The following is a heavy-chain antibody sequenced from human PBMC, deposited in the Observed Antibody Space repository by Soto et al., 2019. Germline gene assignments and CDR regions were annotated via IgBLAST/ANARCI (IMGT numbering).Heavy chain of an antibody. J-gene: IGHJ5*02. D-gene: IGHD3-9*01. CDR2: ISSNGGST. V-gene: IGHV3-64D*06. Sequence: GGSLRLSCSASGFPFSIYAMHLVRQSPGKGLEYVSSISSNGGSTYYADSVKGRFTISRDNSKNTLYLQMSSLRAEDTAVYYCVKGPYYDILTGYYITPDPHNWFDPWGQGTLVTVSS. CDR1: GFPFSIYA. CDR3: VKGPYYDILTGYYITPDPHNWFDP.